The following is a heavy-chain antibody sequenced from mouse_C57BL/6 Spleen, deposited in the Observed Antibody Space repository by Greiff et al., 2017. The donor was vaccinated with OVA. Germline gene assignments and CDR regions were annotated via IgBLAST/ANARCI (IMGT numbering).Heavy chain of an antibody. CDR3: TRVYYGSPWFAY. CDR2: IDPETGGT. D-gene: IGHD1-1*01. J-gene: IGHJ3*01. CDR1: GYTFTDYE. V-gene: IGHV1-15*01. Sequence: QVQLQQSGAELVRPGASVTLSCKASGYTFTDYEMHWVKQTPVHGLEWIGAIDPETGGTAYNQKFKGKAILTADKSSSTAYMELRSLTSEDSAVYYRTRVYYGSPWFAYWGQGTLVTVSA.